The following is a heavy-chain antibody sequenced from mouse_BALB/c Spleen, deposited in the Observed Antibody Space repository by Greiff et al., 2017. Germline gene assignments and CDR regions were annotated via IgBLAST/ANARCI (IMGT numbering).Heavy chain of an antibody. J-gene: IGHJ3*01. CDR2: ISSGGSYT. CDR1: GFTFSSYA. D-gene: IGHD1-3*01. CDR3: ARGSGSWFAY. V-gene: IGHV5-9-4*01. Sequence: EVTLVESGGGLVKPGGSLKLSCAASGFTFSSYAMSWVRQSPEKRLEWVAEISSGGSYTYYPDTVTGRFTISRDNAKNTLYLEMSSLRSEDTAMYYCARGSGSWFAYWGQGTLVTVSA.